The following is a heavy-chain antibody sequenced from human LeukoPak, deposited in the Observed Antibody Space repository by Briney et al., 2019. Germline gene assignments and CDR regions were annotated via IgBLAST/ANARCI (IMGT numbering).Heavy chain of an antibody. D-gene: IGHD5-18*01. CDR2: IIPIFGTA. V-gene: IGHV1-69*13. Sequence: GASVKVSCKASGGTFSSYAISWVRQAPGQGLEWMGGIIPIFGTANYAQKFQGRVTITADESTSTAYMELSSLRSEDTAVYYCARRGECSYGPRAPHSAFDIWGQGTMVTVSS. CDR3: ARRGECSYGPRAPHSAFDI. J-gene: IGHJ3*02. CDR1: GGTFSSYA.